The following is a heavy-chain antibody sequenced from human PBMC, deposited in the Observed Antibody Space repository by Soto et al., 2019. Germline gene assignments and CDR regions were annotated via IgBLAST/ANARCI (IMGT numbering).Heavy chain of an antibody. CDR2: IYPGDSDT. V-gene: IGHV5-51*01. D-gene: IGHD3-3*01. J-gene: IGHJ5*02. CDR3: ARGGGITIFGVVTLNWFDH. CDR1: GYSFTSYW. Sequence: GESLKISCKGSGYSFTSYWIGWVRQMPGKGLEWMGIIYPGDSDTRYSPSFQGQVTISADKSISTAYLQWSSLKASDTAMYYCARGGGITIFGVVTLNWFDHWGQGTLVTVSS.